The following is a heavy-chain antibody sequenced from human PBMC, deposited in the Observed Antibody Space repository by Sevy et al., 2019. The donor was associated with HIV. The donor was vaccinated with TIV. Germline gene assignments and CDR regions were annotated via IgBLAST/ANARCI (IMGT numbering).Heavy chain of an antibody. V-gene: IGHV1-18*04. CDR2: ISAYNGNT. Sequence: GESLKISCKASGYTFTSYGISWVRQAPGQGLEWMGWISAYNGNTNYAQKLQGRVTMTTDTSTSTAYMELRSLRSDDTAVYYCARVTGLDYYDSSGRRLFQPRDAFDIWGQGTMVTVSS. CDR1: GYTFTSYG. CDR3: ARVTGLDYYDSSGRRLFQPRDAFDI. D-gene: IGHD3-22*01. J-gene: IGHJ3*02.